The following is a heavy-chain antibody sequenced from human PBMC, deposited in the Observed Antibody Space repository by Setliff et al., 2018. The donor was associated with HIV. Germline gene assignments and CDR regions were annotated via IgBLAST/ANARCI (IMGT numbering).Heavy chain of an antibody. D-gene: IGHD6-19*01. V-gene: IGHV6-1*01. J-gene: IGHJ6*03. CDR3: ASGAVAATGHYYYYYMDV. CDR1: GDSVSSNSAA. CDR2: TYYKSQWYN. Sequence: QTLSLPSAISGDSVSSNSAAWNWIRQSPSRGREWLGRTYYKSQWYNDYAVSVKSRITINPDTSNNQYSLQLSSVTPEDTAVDYCASGAVAATGHYYYYYMDVWGKGTTVTVSS.